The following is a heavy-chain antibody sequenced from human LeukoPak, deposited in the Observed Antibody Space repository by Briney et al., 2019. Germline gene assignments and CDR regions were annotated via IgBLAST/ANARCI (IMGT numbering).Heavy chain of an antibody. CDR3: ASGRSGWYYFDN. Sequence: SVKVSCKASGGTFSSYAISWVRQAPGQGLEWMGGIIPIFGTANYAQKFQGRVTITADESTSTAYMELSSLRSEDTAVYYCASGRSGWYYFDNWGQGTLVTVSS. CDR1: GGTFSSYA. V-gene: IGHV1-69*13. D-gene: IGHD6-19*01. J-gene: IGHJ4*02. CDR2: IIPIFGTA.